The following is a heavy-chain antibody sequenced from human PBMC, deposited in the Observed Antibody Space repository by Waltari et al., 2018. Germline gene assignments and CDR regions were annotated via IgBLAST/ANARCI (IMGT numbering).Heavy chain of an antibody. CDR1: GLSVRRYA. CDR2: ISFDGKNK. V-gene: IGHV3-30*09. Sequence: QVHLVEYGGGGVQPGRSLRSSCAASGLSVRRYAMYWVRQAPGKGLEWAAVISFDGKNKYYADSVKGRFAISRDDSKNTLYLQMNSLRTEDTSVYYCATDGTDCSTTSCYFGGIDVWGQGTTVTVSS. J-gene: IGHJ6*02. D-gene: IGHD2-2*01. CDR3: ATDGTDCSTTSCYFGGIDV.